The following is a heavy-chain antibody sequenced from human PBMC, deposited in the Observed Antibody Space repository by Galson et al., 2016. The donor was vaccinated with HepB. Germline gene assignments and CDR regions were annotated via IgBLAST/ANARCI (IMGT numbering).Heavy chain of an antibody. D-gene: IGHD3-10*01. CDR1: GGSISSYY. CDR3: AGSDRPWRPGY. V-gene: IGHV4-59*08. Sequence: SETLSLTCTVSGGSISSYYWSWIRQPPGKGLEWIGYIYYTGNTNYNPSLKSRVTISVDTSKDQFSLNLSSVTAADTAVYYCAGSDRPWRPGYWGQGTLVAVSS. CDR2: IYYTGNT. J-gene: IGHJ4*02.